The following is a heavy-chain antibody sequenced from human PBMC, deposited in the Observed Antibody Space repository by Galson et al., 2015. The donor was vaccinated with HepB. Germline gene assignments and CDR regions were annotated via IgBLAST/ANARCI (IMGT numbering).Heavy chain of an antibody. D-gene: IGHD6-13*01. CDR3: ARVPPPVSIAAADDY. Sequence: SCKASGYTFTSYAMNWVRQAPGQGLEWMGWINTNTGNPTYAQGFTGRFVFSLDTSVSTAYLQISSLKAEDTAVYYCARVPPPVSIAAADDYWGQGTLVTVSS. J-gene: IGHJ4*02. CDR1: GYTFTSYA. CDR2: INTNTGNP. V-gene: IGHV7-4-1*02.